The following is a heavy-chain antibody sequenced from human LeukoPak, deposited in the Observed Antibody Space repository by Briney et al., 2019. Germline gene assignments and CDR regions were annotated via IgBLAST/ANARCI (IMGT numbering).Heavy chain of an antibody. CDR2: ISGDGDST. J-gene: IGHJ4*02. CDR3: AKDRGRAAAAREDYFDY. Sequence: PGGSLRLSCVASGFTLNDYALHWVRQAPGKGLEWISLISGDGDSTYYADSVKGRFTISRDNSKNSLYLQMSSLRAEDTAVYYCAKDRGRAAAAREDYFDYWGQGTLVTVSS. CDR1: GFTLNDYA. D-gene: IGHD6-13*01. V-gene: IGHV3-43*02.